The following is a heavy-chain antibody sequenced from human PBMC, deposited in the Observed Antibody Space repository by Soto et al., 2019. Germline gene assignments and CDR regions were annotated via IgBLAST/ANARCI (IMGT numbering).Heavy chain of an antibody. J-gene: IGHJ6*03. CDR1: GFTFSSYW. D-gene: IGHD3-3*01. CDR2: IKQDGSEK. V-gene: IGHV3-7*01. CDR3: AREMNYYDFWSGYWNYMDV. Sequence: PGGSLRLSCAASGFTFSSYWMSWVRQAPGKGLEWVANIKQDGSEKYYVDSVKGRFTISRDNAKNSLYLQMNSLRAEDTAVYYCAREMNYYDFWSGYWNYMDVWGKGATVTVSS.